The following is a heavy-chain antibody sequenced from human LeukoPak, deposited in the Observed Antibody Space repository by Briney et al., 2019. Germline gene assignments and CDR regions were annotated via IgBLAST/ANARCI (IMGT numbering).Heavy chain of an antibody. V-gene: IGHV3-74*01. Sequence: GGSLTLSCAASGFTFSSFWMHWVRPAPGKGLVWVARINSDGSSTNYADSVKGRFTISRDNAKNTLYLQMNSLRAEDTAVYYCARGGLGDYWGQGNLVTVSS. J-gene: IGHJ4*02. D-gene: IGHD7-27*01. CDR2: INSDGSST. CDR3: ARGGLGDY. CDR1: GFTFSSFW.